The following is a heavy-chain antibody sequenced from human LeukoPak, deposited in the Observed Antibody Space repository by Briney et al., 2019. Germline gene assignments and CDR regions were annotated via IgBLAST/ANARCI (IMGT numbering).Heavy chain of an antibody. D-gene: IGHD1-26*01. Sequence: GGSLRLSCAASGFTFSSYAMSWVRQAPGKGLEWVSAISGGGDSTYYADSVKGRFTISRDNSKDTLYLQMNSLRAEDTAVYHCAKDRARGGATDFDYWGQGTLVTVSS. J-gene: IGHJ4*02. V-gene: IGHV3-23*01. CDR2: ISGGGDST. CDR1: GFTFSSYA. CDR3: AKDRARGGATDFDY.